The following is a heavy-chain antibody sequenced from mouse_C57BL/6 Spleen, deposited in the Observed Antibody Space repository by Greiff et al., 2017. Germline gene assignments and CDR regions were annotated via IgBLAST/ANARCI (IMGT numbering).Heavy chain of an antibody. J-gene: IGHJ2*01. CDR3: ARKDYSNYGYCDY. CDR2: INPSNGGT. Sequence: QVQLQQPGTELVKPGASVKLSCKASGYTFTSYWMHWVKQRPGPGLEWIGNINPSNGGTNYNEKFKSKATLTVDKSSSTAYMQLSSLTSEDSAVYYCARKDYSNYGYCDYWGQGTTLTVSS. V-gene: IGHV1-53*01. CDR1: GYTFTSYW. D-gene: IGHD2-5*01.